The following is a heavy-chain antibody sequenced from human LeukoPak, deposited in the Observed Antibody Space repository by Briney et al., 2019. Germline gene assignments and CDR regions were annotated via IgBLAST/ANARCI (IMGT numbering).Heavy chain of an antibody. CDR1: GYTFTGYY. V-gene: IGHV1-2*02. D-gene: IGHD3-22*01. Sequence: ASVKVSCKASGYTFTGYYMHWVRQAPGQGLEWMGWINPNSGGTNYAQKFQGRVTMTRDTSISTAYMELSRLRSDDTAVYYCARASHYYDSSLDYWGREPWSPSPQ. J-gene: IGHJ4*02. CDR2: INPNSGGT. CDR3: ARASHYYDSSLDY.